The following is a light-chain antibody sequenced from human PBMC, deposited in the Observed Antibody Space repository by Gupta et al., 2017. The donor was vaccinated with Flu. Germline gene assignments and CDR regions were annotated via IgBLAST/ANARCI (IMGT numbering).Light chain of an antibody. V-gene: IGKV3-20*01. CDR3: QQDGSSAET. CDR2: GAS. Sequence: GTLSLSPGERATLSCRASQSVSSSYLAWYQQKPGQAPRLLIYGASSRATGIPDRFSGSGSGTDFTLTISRLDPEDFAVYYCQQDGSSAETFGQGTKVEIK. CDR1: QSVSSSY. J-gene: IGKJ1*01.